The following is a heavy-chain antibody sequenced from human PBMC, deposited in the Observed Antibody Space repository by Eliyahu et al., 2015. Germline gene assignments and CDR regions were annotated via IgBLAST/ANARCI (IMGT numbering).Heavy chain of an antibody. CDR3: ARDGEYDSSGQITDALFDY. V-gene: IGHV1-18*04. CDR2: ISAYHGNT. J-gene: IGHJ4*02. Sequence: QXQLVQSGAEVKKPGASVKVSCKAXXYTFTSYGIXWVRQAPGQGLEWMGWISAYHGNTNYAQKLQGRVTMTTDTSTSTAYMELRSLRSDDTAVYYCARDGEYDSSGQITDALFDYWGQGTLVTVSS. CDR1: XYTFTSYG. D-gene: IGHD3-22*01.